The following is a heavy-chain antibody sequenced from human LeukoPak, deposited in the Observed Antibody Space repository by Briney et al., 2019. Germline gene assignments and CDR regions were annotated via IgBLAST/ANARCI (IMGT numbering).Heavy chain of an antibody. CDR1: GGAFNNQI. Sequence: ASVKVSCKASGGAFNNQIFSWVRQAPGQGLGWMGRIIPLIDQARSAQQFQGSLTITADKSTNTAYMELSGLRSEDTAMYYCARSPAGIYYFDSWGPGTLVIVSS. CDR2: IIPLIDQA. CDR3: ARSPAGIYYFDS. V-gene: IGHV1-69*02. D-gene: IGHD3-10*01. J-gene: IGHJ4*02.